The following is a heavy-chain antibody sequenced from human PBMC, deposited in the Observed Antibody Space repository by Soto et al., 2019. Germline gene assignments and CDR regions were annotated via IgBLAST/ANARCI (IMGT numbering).Heavy chain of an antibody. V-gene: IGHV3-21*01. Sequence: GGSLRLSCAASGFTFSLYSMIWVRQAPGKGLEWVASITSSSSYIYYGDSLKGRFTISRDNAKNSLFLQLDSLRAEDTAVYFCVRARSTDSRPDYWGQGTLVTVSS. CDR3: VRARSTDSRPDY. D-gene: IGHD3-22*01. J-gene: IGHJ4*02. CDR1: GFTFSLYS. CDR2: ITSSSSYI.